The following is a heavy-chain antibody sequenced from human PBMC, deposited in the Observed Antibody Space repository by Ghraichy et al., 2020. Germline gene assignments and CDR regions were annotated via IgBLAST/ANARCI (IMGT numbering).Heavy chain of an antibody. CDR3: ARGGYSYGYNWFDP. J-gene: IGHJ5*02. CDR2: IYYSGST. Sequence: SETLSLTCTVSGGSVSSGSYYWSWIRQPPGKGLEWIGYIYYSGSTNYNPSLQSRVPISVDTSKNQFSLKLSPVTAADPAVYYCARGGYSYGYNWFDPWGQGTLVTVSS. D-gene: IGHD5-18*01. CDR1: GGSVSSGSYY. V-gene: IGHV4-61*01.